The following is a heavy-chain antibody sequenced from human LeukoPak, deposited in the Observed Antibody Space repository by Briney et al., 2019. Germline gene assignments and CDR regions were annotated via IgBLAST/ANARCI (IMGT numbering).Heavy chain of an antibody. D-gene: IGHD5-18*01. J-gene: IGHJ4*02. CDR3: GIEIQPSHWSAFGPEGY. Sequence: ASVKVSCKASGYTFTSYYMHWVRQAPGQGLEWMGVINPSGGSTSYAQKFQGRVTMTRDTSTSTVYMELSSLRSEDTAVYYCGIEIQPSHWSAFGPEGYWGQGTLVTVSS. CDR2: INPSGGST. CDR1: GYTFTSYY. V-gene: IGHV1-46*01.